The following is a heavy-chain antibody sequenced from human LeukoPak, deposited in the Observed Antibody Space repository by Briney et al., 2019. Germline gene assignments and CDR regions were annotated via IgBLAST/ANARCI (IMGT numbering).Heavy chain of an antibody. D-gene: IGHD1-26*01. Sequence: PSETLSLTCSVSGGSISTYYWNWIRQPPGKGLEWIGCKTYSGITNYNPSLKSRITISIDTSKNQFSLKLSSVTAADTAVYYCARSGDSHVYYFDYWGQGTPVTVSS. J-gene: IGHJ4*02. CDR2: KTYSGIT. V-gene: IGHV4-59*08. CDR1: GGSISTYY. CDR3: ARSGDSHVYYFDY.